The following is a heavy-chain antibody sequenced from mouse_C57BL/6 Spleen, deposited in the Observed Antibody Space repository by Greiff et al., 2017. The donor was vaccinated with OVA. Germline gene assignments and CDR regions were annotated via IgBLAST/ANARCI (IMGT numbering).Heavy chain of an antibody. CDR3: ARGDYDYAMDY. D-gene: IGHD2-4*01. V-gene: IGHV1-26*01. CDR1: GYTFTDYY. Sequence: EVQLQQSGPELVKPGASVKISCKASGYTFTDYYMNWVKQSHGQSLEWIGDINPNNGGTSYNQKFKGKATLTVDKSSSTAYMELRSLTSEDSAVYYCARGDYDYAMDYWGQGTSVTVSS. CDR2: INPNNGGT. J-gene: IGHJ4*01.